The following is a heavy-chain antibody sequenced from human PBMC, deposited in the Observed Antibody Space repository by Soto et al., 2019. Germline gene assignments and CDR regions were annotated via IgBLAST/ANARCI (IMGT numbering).Heavy chain of an antibody. Sequence: SVKVSCKASGGTFSSYAISWVRQAPGQGLEWMGGIIPIFGTANYAQKFQGRVTITADESTSTAYMELSSLRSEDTAVYYCASNWNYPTFDYWGQGTLVAVSS. CDR1: GGTFSSYA. J-gene: IGHJ4*02. V-gene: IGHV1-69*13. CDR2: IIPIFGTA. D-gene: IGHD1-7*01. CDR3: ASNWNYPTFDY.